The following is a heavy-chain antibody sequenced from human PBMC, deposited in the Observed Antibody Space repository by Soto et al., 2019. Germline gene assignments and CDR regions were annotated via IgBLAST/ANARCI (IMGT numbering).Heavy chain of an antibody. CDR3: AKDSGYDSGLPEY. J-gene: IGHJ4*02. V-gene: IGHV3-9*01. D-gene: IGHD5-12*01. CDR1: GFTFDDYA. CDR2: ISWNSGSI. Sequence: EVQLVESGGGLVQPGRSLRLSCAASGFTFDDYAMHWVRQAPGKGLEWVSGISWNSGSIGYADSVKGRFTISRDNAKNSLYLQMNSLRAEDTALYYCAKDSGYDSGLPEYWGQGTLVTVSS.